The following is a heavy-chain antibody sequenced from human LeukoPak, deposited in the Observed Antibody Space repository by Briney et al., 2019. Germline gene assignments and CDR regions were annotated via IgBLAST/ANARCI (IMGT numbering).Heavy chain of an antibody. J-gene: IGHJ4*02. D-gene: IGHD1-26*01. CDR1: GDSVRSTY. CDR2: IAYTGDT. V-gene: IGHV4-59*02. CDR3: AKHTRIPDY. Sequence: SETLSLTCTVSGDSVRSTYWTWIRQPPGKGLECIGYIAYTGDTNYNPSLKSRVTISLDMSKNQFSLKLSSVTAADTAVYYCAKHTRIPDYWGPGTLVTVSS.